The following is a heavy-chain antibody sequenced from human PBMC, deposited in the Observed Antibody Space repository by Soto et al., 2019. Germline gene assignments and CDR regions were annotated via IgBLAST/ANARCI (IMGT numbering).Heavy chain of an antibody. V-gene: IGHV4-30-2*01. D-gene: IGHD2-15*01. J-gene: IGHJ4*02. CDR3: ARVRNCSGGSCYPIDY. CDR2: IYHSGST. Sequence: NPSETLSLTCAVSGGSISSGGYSWSWIRQPPGKGLEWIGYIYHSGSTYYNPSLKSRVTISVDRSKNQFSLKLSSVTAADTAVYYCARVRNCSGGSCYPIDYWGQGTLVTVSS. CDR1: GGSISSGGYS.